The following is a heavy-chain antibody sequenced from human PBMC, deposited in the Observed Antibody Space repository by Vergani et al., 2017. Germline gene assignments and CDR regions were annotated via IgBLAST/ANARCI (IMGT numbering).Heavy chain of an antibody. J-gene: IGHJ5*02. V-gene: IGHV3-33*08. CDR2: IWYDGSNK. CDR3: ARGASGWWFDP. D-gene: IGHD3-10*01. CDR1: GFTFSSYG. Sequence: VQLVESGGGLVQPGGSLRLSCAASGFTFSSYGMHWVRQAPGKGLEWVAVIWYDGSNKYYADSVKGRFTISRDNSKNTLYLQMNSLRAEDTAVYYCARGASGWWFDPWGQGTLVTVSS.